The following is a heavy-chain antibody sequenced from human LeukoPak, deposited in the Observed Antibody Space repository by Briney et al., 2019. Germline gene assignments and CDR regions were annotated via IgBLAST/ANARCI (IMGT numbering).Heavy chain of an antibody. CDR3: ARDYSSGWKLDY. V-gene: IGHV4-4*07. D-gene: IGHD6-19*01. CDR1: GGSISSYY. J-gene: IGHJ4*02. Sequence: PSETLSLTCTVSGGSISSYYWSWIRQPAGKGLKWIGRIYTSGSTNYNPSLKSRVTMSVDTSKNQFSLKLSSVTAADTAVYYCARDYSSGWKLDYWGQGTLVTVSS. CDR2: IYTSGST.